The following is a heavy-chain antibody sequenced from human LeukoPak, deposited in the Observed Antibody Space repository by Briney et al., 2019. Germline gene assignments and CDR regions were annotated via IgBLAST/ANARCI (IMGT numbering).Heavy chain of an antibody. CDR1: GGSVSSSSYY. CDR2: IYYSGST. CDR3: ARVSPYYDSSGYYGRDLDY. V-gene: IGHV4-39*07. D-gene: IGHD3-22*01. Sequence: SETLSLTCTVSGGSVSSSSYYWGWICQPPGKGLEWIGSIYYSGSTYYNPSLKSRVTISVDTSKNQFSLKLSSVTAADTAVYYCARVSPYYDSSGYYGRDLDYWGQGTLVTVSS. J-gene: IGHJ4*02.